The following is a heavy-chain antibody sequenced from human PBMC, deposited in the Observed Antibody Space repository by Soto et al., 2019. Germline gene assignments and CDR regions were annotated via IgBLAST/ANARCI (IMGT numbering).Heavy chain of an antibody. CDR1: GFTFSSYS. V-gene: IGHV3-21*01. D-gene: IGHD3-3*01. CDR2: ISSSSSYI. J-gene: IGHJ5*02. CDR3: ARDGGSESIFGVVIVNWFDP. Sequence: EVQLVESGGGLVKPGGSLRLSCAASGFTFSSYSMNWVRQAPGKGLEWVSSISSSSSYIYYADSVKGRFPISRDNAKNSLYLQMNSLRAEDTAVYYCARDGGSESIFGVVIVNWFDPWGQGTLVTVSS.